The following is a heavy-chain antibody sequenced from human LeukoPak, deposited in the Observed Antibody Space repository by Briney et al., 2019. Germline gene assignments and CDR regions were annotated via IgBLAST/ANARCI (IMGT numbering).Heavy chain of an antibody. CDR3: ARGYSSGWYLSY. CDR1: GGSISSYY. CDR2: IYYSGST. D-gene: IGHD6-19*01. Sequence: PSETLSLTCTVSGGSISSYYWSWIRQPPGKGLEWIGYIYYSGSTNYNPSLKSRVTISVDTSKNQFSLKLSSVTAADTAVYYCARGYSSGWYLSYWGQGTLVTVSS. V-gene: IGHV4-59*01. J-gene: IGHJ4*02.